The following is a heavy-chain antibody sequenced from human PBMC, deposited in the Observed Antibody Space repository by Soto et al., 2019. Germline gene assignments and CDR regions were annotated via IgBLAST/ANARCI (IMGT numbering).Heavy chain of an antibody. J-gene: IGHJ4*02. CDR1: GASISSGDYY. D-gene: IGHD3-22*01. CDR2: IYYSGST. CDR3: ARANYDSSTYYLDY. Sequence: QVQLQESGPGLVKPSQTLSLTCTVSGASISSGDYYWTWIRQPPGKGLEWIGSIYYSGSTYYNPSLKSRVTISVDTSNNQLSLNLSSVTAADTAVYYCARANYDSSTYYLDYWGQGTLVTVSS. V-gene: IGHV4-30-4*01.